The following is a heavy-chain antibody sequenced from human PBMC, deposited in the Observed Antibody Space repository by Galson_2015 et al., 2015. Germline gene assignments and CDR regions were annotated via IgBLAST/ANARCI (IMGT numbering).Heavy chain of an antibody. V-gene: IGHV1-24*01. CDR2: FDPEDGET. CDR3: ATDGMARSPVGYFDL. J-gene: IGHJ2*01. Sequence: QSGAEVKKPGESLKISCKVSGYTLTELSMHWVRQAPGKGLEWMGGFDPEDGETIYAQKFQGRVTMTEDTSTDTAYMELSSLRSEDTAVYYCATDGMARSPVGYFDLWGRGTLVTVSS. D-gene: IGHD5-24*01. CDR1: GYTLTELS.